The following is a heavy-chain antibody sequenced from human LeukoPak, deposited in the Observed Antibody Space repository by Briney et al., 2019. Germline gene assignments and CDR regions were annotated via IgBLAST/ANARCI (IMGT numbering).Heavy chain of an antibody. Sequence: GGSLRLSCAASGFKFDDYAMHWVRQSPGKGLEWVSGSSWNSGTIGYADSVKGRFTISRDNAKNSLYLQMNSLRVEDTAVYYCARDSHGSDHFDYWGQGTLVTVSS. V-gene: IGHV3-9*01. CDR1: GFKFDDYA. J-gene: IGHJ4*02. CDR3: ARDSHGSDHFDY. CDR2: SSWNSGTI.